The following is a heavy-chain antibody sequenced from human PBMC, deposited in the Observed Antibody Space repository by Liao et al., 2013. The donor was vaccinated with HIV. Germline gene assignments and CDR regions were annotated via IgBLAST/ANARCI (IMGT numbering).Heavy chain of an antibody. Sequence: QVQLQESGPGLVKPSQALSLTCSVSSGSISSGPYYWSWIRQPAGQGLEWIGHLYPNGTTNYNPSLKGRVTMSPDASKRQFSLKLRSVAAADTAVYYCAREGSLVALGRTVPFDSWGQGTLVTVSS. CDR1: SGSISSGPYY. J-gene: IGHJ4*02. CDR2: LYPNGTT. CDR3: AREGSLVALGRTVPFDS. V-gene: IGHV4-61*02. D-gene: IGHD5/OR15-5a*01.